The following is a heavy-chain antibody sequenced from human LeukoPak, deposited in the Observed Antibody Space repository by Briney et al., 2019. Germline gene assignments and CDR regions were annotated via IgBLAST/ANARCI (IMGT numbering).Heavy chain of an antibody. Sequence: PGGSLRLSCAASGFTFSSYAMHWVRQAPGKGLEWVAVISYDGSNKYYADSVKGRFTISRDNSKNTLYLQMNSLRAEDTAVYYCARDGAERGFGVELFDYWGQGTLVTVSS. CDR3: ARDGAERGFGVELFDY. CDR1: GFTFSSYA. CDR2: ISYDGSNK. D-gene: IGHD3-10*01. V-gene: IGHV3-30-3*01. J-gene: IGHJ4*02.